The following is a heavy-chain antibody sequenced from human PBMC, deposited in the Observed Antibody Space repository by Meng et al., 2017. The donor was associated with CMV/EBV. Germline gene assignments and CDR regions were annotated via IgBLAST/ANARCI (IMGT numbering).Heavy chain of an antibody. Sequence: GGSLRLSCAASGFTVSSNYMSWVRQAPGKGLEWVSVIYSGGSTYYADSVKGRFTISRDNSKNTLYLQMNSLRAEDTAVYYCARWQKRITIFGVVNTYYYYGMDVWGQGTTVTVSS. CDR2: IYSGGST. CDR1: GFTVSSNY. J-gene: IGHJ6*02. CDR3: ARWQKRITIFGVVNTYYYYGMDV. D-gene: IGHD3-3*01. V-gene: IGHV3-66*02.